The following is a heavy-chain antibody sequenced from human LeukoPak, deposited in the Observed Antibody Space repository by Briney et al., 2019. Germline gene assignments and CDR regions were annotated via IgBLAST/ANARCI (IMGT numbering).Heavy chain of an antibody. V-gene: IGHV3-74*01. CDR3: LCGGYFQH. Sequence: HPGGSLRLSCAASGFTFSSYWMHWVRQVPNQGLMWVSRINSDETISEYVDSVNGRFTISRDNAKNTLYLQMNSLRAEDTAVYFCLCGGYFQHWGQGTLVTVSS. D-gene: IGHD3-16*01. CDR2: INSDETIS. CDR1: GFTFSSYW. J-gene: IGHJ1*01.